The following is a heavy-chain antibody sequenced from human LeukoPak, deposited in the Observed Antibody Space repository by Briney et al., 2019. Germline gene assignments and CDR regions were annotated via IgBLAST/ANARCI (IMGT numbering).Heavy chain of an antibody. V-gene: IGHV4-61*02. CDR2: IYTSGST. Sequence: PSETLSLTCTVSGGSISSGTYYWSWIRQPAGKGLEWIGRIYTSGSTNYNPSLKSRISISVDTSKNQFSLKLSSVTAADTAVYYCARNSCPSGSCYDNRGYFDYWGQGTLVTVSS. D-gene: IGHD2-15*01. CDR3: ARNSCPSGSCYDNRGYFDY. CDR1: GGSISSGTYY. J-gene: IGHJ4*02.